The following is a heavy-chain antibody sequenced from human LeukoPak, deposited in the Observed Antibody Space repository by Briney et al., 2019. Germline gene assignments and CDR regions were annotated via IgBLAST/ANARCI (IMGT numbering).Heavy chain of an antibody. CDR1: GGSISGYH. CDR2: IYYSGST. Sequence: SETLSLTCTVSGGSISGYHWSWIRQPPGKGLEWIGNIYYSGSTNYNPSLKSRVTISVDTSKNQFSLKLSSVTAADTAVYYCARSTVTAAPLFYWGQGTQVTVSS. V-gene: IGHV4-59*01. J-gene: IGHJ4*02. D-gene: IGHD4-17*01. CDR3: ARSTVTAAPLFY.